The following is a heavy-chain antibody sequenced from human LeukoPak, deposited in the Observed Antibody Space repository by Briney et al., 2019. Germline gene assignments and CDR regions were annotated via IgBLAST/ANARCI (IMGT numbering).Heavy chain of an antibody. D-gene: IGHD1/OR15-1a*01. CDR2: ISARGDNT. Sequence: PGGSLRLSCAASGFTFPIYAMSWVRQAPGKGLEWVSSISARGDNTFYADSVRGRFTVSSGNSKNTLSLQLNSLRAEDTATYYCAKGGSVGTTTYFDYWGQGTLVTVSS. V-gene: IGHV3-23*01. CDR3: AKGGSVGTTTYFDY. CDR1: GFTFPIYA. J-gene: IGHJ4*02.